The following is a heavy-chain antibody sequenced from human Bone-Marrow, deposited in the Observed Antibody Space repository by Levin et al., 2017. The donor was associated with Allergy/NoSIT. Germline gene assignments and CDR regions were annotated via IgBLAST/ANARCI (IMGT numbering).Heavy chain of an antibody. Sequence: SETLSLTCAVSGSSISSGYYWGWIRQPPGKGLEWIGSIYHSGSTYYNPSLKSRVTISVDTSKNQFSLKLSSVTAADTAVYYCARSQQEQYDFWSGYYRGVWFDPWGQGTLVTVSS. CDR1: GSSISSGYY. CDR2: IYHSGST. J-gene: IGHJ5*02. V-gene: IGHV4-38-2*01. CDR3: ARSQQEQYDFWSGYYRGVWFDP. D-gene: IGHD3-3*01.